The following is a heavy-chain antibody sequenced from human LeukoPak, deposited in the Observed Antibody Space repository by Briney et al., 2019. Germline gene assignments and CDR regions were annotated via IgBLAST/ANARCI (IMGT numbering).Heavy chain of an antibody. CDR1: GYPISSGYY. J-gene: IGHJ3*02. D-gene: IGHD5-18*01. V-gene: IGHV4-38-2*01. Sequence: PSETLSLTCAVSGYPISSGYYWGWIRQPPGKGLEWIASMYHSGSTYYNPSLKSRVTISVDTSKNHFSLKLSSVTAADTAVYYCARVETRGAFDIWGQGTMVTVSS. CDR3: ARVETRGAFDI. CDR2: MYHSGST.